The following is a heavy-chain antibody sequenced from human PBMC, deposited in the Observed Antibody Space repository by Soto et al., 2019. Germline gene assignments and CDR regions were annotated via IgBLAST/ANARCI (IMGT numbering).Heavy chain of an antibody. D-gene: IGHD6-19*01. CDR1: GDSVSSNSAA. Sequence: PSQTLLTCAISGDSVSSNSAAWNWIRQSPSRGLEWLGRTYYRSKWYNDYAVSVKSRITINPDTSKNQFSLQLNSVTPEDTAVYYCARVVAVVRYYYYGMDVWGQGTTVTVSS. J-gene: IGHJ6*02. CDR2: TYYRSKWYN. V-gene: IGHV6-1*01. CDR3: ARVVAVVRYYYYGMDV.